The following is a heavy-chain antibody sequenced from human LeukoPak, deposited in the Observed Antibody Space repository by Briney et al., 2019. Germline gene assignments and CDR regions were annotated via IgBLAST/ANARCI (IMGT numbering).Heavy chain of an antibody. CDR3: TSDFG. Sequence: PGGSLRLSCEASGLTLGDAWIHWVRQAPGKGLEWVGRMKSKASGGTPDYAAPVIGRFTISRDDSKNTLYLQMSSLKIEDGGVYYCTSDFGWGQGTMVAVSS. V-gene: IGHV3-15*01. D-gene: IGHD3-10*01. CDR2: MKSKASGGTP. J-gene: IGHJ3*01. CDR1: GLTLGDAW.